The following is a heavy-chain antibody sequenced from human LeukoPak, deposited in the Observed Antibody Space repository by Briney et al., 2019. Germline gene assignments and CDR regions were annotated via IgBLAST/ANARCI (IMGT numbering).Heavy chain of an antibody. CDR1: GGSIRDYY. J-gene: IGHJ3*02. D-gene: IGHD4-17*01. V-gene: IGHV4-59*01. CDR3: AREGGDSVGDAFDI. Sequence: SETLSLTCTVSGGSIRDYYWSWVRQPPGKGLEWIGYIYYSGGTNYNPSLKSRVTISVDTSKNQFSLNLSSVTAADTATYYCAREGGDSVGDAFDIWGQGTMVTVSS. CDR2: IYYSGGT.